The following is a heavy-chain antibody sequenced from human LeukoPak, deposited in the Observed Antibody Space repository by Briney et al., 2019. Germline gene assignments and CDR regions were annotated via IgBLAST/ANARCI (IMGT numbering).Heavy chain of an antibody. CDR2: IYYSGSP. CDR3: ATWRTAKTGFDY. V-gene: IGHV4-39*01. D-gene: IGHD1-1*01. Sequence: SETLSLTCTVSGGSISNNNYYWAWIRQPPGKGLECIGSIYYSGSPYYNPSLKTRVTISVDTSKNQFSLRLSSVTAADTAVYYCATWRTAKTGFDYWGQGTLVTVSS. CDR1: GGSISNNNYY. J-gene: IGHJ4*02.